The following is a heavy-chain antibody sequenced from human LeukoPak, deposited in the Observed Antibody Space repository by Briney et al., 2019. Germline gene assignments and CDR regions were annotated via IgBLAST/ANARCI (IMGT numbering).Heavy chain of an antibody. J-gene: IGHJ4*02. Sequence: GGSLRLSCAASGFSFSSYAMTWARQAPVKGLEWVSAISGDGTRTYYADSVKGRFTISRDNSKNTLYLEMSSLRVEDTAIYYCAKWPEGAMDYFDYWGQGTLVTVSP. CDR1: GFSFSSYA. CDR2: ISGDGTRT. D-gene: IGHD3-16*01. V-gene: IGHV3-23*01. CDR3: AKWPEGAMDYFDY.